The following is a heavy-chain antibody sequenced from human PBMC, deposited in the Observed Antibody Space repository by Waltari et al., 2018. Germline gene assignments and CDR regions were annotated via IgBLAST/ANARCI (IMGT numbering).Heavy chain of an antibody. J-gene: IGHJ4*02. CDR2: IYYSGRT. D-gene: IGHD2-15*01. V-gene: IGHV4-59*01. Sequence: QVQLQESGPGLVKPSETLSLTCTVSGGSISSYYWSWIRQPPGKGLEWIGYIYYSGRTTYHPSLKSRVTISVDTSKNQFSLKLSSVTAADTAVYYCARDSAQGSADYWGQGTLVTVSS. CDR1: GGSISSYY. CDR3: ARDSAQGSADY.